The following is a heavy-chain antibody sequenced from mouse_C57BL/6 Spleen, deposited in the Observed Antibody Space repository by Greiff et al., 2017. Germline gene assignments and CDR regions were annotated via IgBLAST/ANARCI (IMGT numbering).Heavy chain of an antibody. V-gene: IGHV3-6*01. D-gene: IGHD2-3*01. CDR2: ISYDGSN. CDR1: GYSITSGYY. J-gene: IGHJ2*01. Sequence: EVQLQESGPGLVKPSQSLSLTCSVTGYSITSGYYWNWIRQFPGNKLEWRGYISYDGSNNYNPSLKNRISITRDTSKNQFFLKLNSVTTEDTATYYCAVDGYYGDYWGQGTTLTVSS. CDR3: AVDGYYGDY.